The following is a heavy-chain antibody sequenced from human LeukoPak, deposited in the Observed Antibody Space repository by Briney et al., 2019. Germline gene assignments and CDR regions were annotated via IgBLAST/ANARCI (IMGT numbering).Heavy chain of an antibody. Sequence: SETLSLTCTVSGGSISSYYWSWIRQPPGKGLEWIGEINHSGSTNYNPSLKSRVTISVDTSKNQFSLKLSSVTAADTAVYYCARGRDCSSTSCYLDYYYYYYMDVWGKGTTVTVSS. D-gene: IGHD2-2*01. CDR1: GGSISSYY. CDR3: ARGRDCSSTSCYLDYYYYYYMDV. CDR2: INHSGST. J-gene: IGHJ6*03. V-gene: IGHV4-34*01.